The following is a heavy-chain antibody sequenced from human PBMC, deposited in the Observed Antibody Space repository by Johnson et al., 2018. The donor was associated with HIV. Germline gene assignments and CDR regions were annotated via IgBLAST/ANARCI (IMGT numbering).Heavy chain of an antibody. Sequence: VKLVESGGGLVQPGGSLRLSCAASGFTFSSYAMHWVRQAPGKGLEYVSAISSNGGSTYYANSVKGRFTISRDNSKNTLYLQMGSLRAEDMAVYYCARGTYCGGDCFWVGDAFDIWGQGTMVTVS. J-gene: IGHJ3*02. V-gene: IGHV3-64*01. CDR3: ARGTYCGGDCFWVGDAFDI. D-gene: IGHD2-21*02. CDR1: GFTFSSYA. CDR2: ISSNGGST.